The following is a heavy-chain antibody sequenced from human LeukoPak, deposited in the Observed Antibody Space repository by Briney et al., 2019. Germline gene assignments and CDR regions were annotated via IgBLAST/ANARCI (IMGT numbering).Heavy chain of an antibody. CDR2: IYYSGST. J-gene: IGHJ4*02. D-gene: IGHD4-17*01. V-gene: IGHV4-59*01. CDR1: GGSISSYY. CDR3: ARETAVTALDY. Sequence: SETLSLTCTVSGGSISSYYWSWIRQPPGKGLEWIGYIYYSGSTNYNPSLKSRVTISVDTSKNQFSLKLSSVTAADTAVYYCARETAVTALDYWGQGTLVTVSS.